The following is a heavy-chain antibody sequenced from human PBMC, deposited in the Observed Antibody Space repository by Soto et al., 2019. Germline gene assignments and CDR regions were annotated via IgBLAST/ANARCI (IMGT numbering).Heavy chain of an antibody. CDR1: GGSIGSSSYY. CDR3: ARRLRLWYFDY. D-gene: IGHD2-21*01. J-gene: IGHJ4*02. CDR2: IYYIGST. Sequence: SETLSLTCTVSGGSIGSSSYYWGWIRKPPGKGLEWIGSIYYIGSTYYNPSLNSRVTISVDTSKNQFSLKLSSVTAADTAVYYCARRLRLWYFDYWGQGTLVTVSS. V-gene: IGHV4-39*01.